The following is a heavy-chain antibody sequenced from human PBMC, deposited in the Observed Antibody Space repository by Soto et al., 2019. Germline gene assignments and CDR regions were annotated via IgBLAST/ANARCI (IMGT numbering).Heavy chain of an antibody. Sequence: EVQLVESGGGLVKPGGSLRLSCAGSGFSLSAYDMNWIRQAPGKGLEWVSSISSSTIYIHYADSVKGRFTISRDNAKGSLYLQMNSLIAEDTAVYYCALRETTMLKNACWGHGTLVTVSS. J-gene: IGHJ4*01. D-gene: IGHD3-16*01. CDR1: GFSLSAYD. CDR2: ISSSTIYI. CDR3: ALRETTMLKNAC. V-gene: IGHV3-21*01.